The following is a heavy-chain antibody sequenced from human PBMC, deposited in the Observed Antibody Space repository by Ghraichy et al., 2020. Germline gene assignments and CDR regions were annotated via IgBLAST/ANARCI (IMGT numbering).Heavy chain of an antibody. CDR3: AKGRVRTGGTTFDF. CDR1: GLTFSSYA. J-gene: IGHJ4*02. V-gene: IGHV3-23*01. Sequence: GALRLSCAASGLTFSSYAMNWVRQAPGKGLEWVSVISDSGDSPYYADSVKGRFTISRDNSKNTLYLQMNSRRADDTALYYCAKGRVRTGGTTFDFWGQGTLVTVSS. D-gene: IGHD1-1*01. CDR2: ISDSGDSP.